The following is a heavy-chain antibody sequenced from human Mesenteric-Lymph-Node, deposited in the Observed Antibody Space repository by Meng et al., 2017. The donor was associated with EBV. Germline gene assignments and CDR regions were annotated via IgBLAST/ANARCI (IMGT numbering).Heavy chain of an antibody. V-gene: IGHV3-43*01. J-gene: IGHJ4*02. D-gene: IGHD6-19*01. CDR3: VKGMAIAGEGDFDH. CDR2: INWDGSSI. Sequence: EVQMVESGGAVVKPGGSLRLSCATSGFTFDDYTMHWVRQAPGKSLEWVALINWDGSSIYYADSLRGRFTISRDNSKNSLYLQLNSVIPEDSALYYCVKGMAIAGEGDFDHWGQGTLVTVSS. CDR1: GFTFDDYT.